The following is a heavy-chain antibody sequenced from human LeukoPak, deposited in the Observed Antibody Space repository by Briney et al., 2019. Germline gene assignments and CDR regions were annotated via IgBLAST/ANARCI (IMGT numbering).Heavy chain of an antibody. CDR1: GFTVSNTY. Sequence: GGSLRLSCAASGFTVSNTYMSWVCQAPGNGLEWVSLIYSGGNTYYADSVKGRFSISRDNSKNTLYLQMNSLSAEDTAVYYCARAYCSGGSCYFDYWGQGALVTVSS. CDR2: IYSGGNT. CDR3: ARAYCSGGSCYFDY. V-gene: IGHV3-53*01. J-gene: IGHJ4*02. D-gene: IGHD2-15*01.